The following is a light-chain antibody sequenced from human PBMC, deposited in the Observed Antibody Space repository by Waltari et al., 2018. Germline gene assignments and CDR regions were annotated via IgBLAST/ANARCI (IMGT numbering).Light chain of an antibody. J-gene: IGKJ1*01. Sequence: EIVVTQSPGTLSLSPGERATLSCRTSQSVSRALAWYQQKPGQAPRLLIYGIFNRATGIPDRFSGSGSGTDFSLTISRLEPEDFAVYYCQHYVMLPVTFGQGTRVEVK. CDR2: GIF. CDR3: QHYVMLPVT. CDR1: QSVSRA. V-gene: IGKV3-20*01.